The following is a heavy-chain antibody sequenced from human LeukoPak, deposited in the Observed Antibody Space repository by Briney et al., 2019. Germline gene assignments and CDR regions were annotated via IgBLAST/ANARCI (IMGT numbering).Heavy chain of an antibody. CDR2: INHSGST. J-gene: IGHJ2*01. CDR3: ARLASWIQLWLRKWYFDL. Sequence: PSETLSLTCAVYGGSFSGYYWSWIRQPPGKGLEWIGEINHSGSTNYNPSLKSRVTISVDTSKNQFSLKLSSVTAADTAVYYCARLASWIQLWLRKWYFDLWGRGTLVTVSS. D-gene: IGHD5-18*01. CDR1: GGSFSGYY. V-gene: IGHV4-34*01.